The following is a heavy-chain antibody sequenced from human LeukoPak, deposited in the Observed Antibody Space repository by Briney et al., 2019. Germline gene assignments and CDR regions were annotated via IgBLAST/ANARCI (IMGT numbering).Heavy chain of an antibody. V-gene: IGHV1-2*02. CDR3: ARDIERYFDFWSGYGYDH. J-gene: IGHJ4*02. CDR2: INPNSGDT. CDR1: GYTFTDYY. D-gene: IGHD3-3*01. Sequence: ASVKVSCKASGYTFTDYYMHWVRQAPGQGLEWMGWINPNSGDTNFAQKFQGRVTVTRDTSISTAYMELSRLRSDDTAVYFCARDIERYFDFWSGYGYDHWGQGTLVTVSS.